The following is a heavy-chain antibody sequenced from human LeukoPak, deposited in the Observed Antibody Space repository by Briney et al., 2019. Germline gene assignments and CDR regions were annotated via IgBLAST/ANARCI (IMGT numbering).Heavy chain of an antibody. D-gene: IGHD6-19*01. V-gene: IGHV4-34*01. CDR2: VNHSGST. J-gene: IGHJ4*02. Sequence: PSETLSLTCAVNGGSFSGYYWSWIRQSPGKGLEWIGEVNHSGSTNYNPSLKSRVTISVDTSKNQFSLKLSSVTAADTAVYYCASSNIAVAGSNLDYWGQGTLVTVSS. CDR1: GGSFSGYY. CDR3: ASSNIAVAGSNLDY.